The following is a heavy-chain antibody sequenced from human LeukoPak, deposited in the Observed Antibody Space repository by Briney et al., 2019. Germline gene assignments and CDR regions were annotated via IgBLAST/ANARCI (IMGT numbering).Heavy chain of an antibody. V-gene: IGHV3-43*01. CDR3: AKWGDFDVLTGYYVPDF. D-gene: IGHD3-9*01. CDR1: GFTFDDYT. CDR2: ISWDGGST. J-gene: IGHJ4*02. Sequence: GGSLRLSCAAPGFTFDDYTMHWVRQAPGKGLDWVSLISWDGGSTYYADSVKGRFTISRDNSKNTLYLQMNSLRDEDTAVYYCAKWGDFDVLTGYYVPDFWGQGTLVTVSS.